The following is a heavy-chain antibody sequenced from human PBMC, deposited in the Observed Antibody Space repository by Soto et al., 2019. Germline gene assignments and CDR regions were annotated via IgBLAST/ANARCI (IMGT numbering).Heavy chain of an antibody. CDR3: VRGRVMITFGVVIVIDY. D-gene: IGHD3-16*02. CDR1: GYTFTSYE. CDR2: INPNTGYT. Sequence: GASVKVSCTASGYTFTSYEINWARQAAGQGLEWMGWINPNTGYTDYAQKFQDRVTMTGNTSITTAYMELSGLRSEDTAVYYCVRGRVMITFGVVIVIDYWGQGSPVTVSS. J-gene: IGHJ4*02. V-gene: IGHV1-8*01.